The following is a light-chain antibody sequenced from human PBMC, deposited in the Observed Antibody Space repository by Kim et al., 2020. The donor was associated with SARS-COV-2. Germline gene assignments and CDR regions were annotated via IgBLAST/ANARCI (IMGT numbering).Light chain of an antibody. CDR1: SLRTYY. CDR3: NSRDKSGDHVL. V-gene: IGLV3-19*01. Sequence: LGQTVTITCQGDSLRTYYASWYQQKPGQAPILVIYGKNNRPSGIPDRFSGSSSGNTASLTVTGAQAVDEADYYCNSRDKSGDHVLFGGGTQLTVL. CDR2: GKN. J-gene: IGLJ2*01.